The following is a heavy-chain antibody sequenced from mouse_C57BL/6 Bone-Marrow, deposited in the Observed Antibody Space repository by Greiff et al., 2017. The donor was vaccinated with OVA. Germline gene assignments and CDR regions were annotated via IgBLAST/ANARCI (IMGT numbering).Heavy chain of an antibody. Sequence: QVQLQQSGAELVRPGASVTLSCKASGYTFTDYEMHWVKQTPVHGLEWIGAIDPETGGTAYNQKFKGKAILTADKSSSTAYLELRSLTSEDSAVYDCTRSRVEKNGYYPFDDWGQGTTLTVSS. J-gene: IGHJ2*01. CDR3: TRSRVEKNGYYPFDD. D-gene: IGHD2-3*01. CDR2: IDPETGGT. CDR1: GYTFTDYE. V-gene: IGHV1-15*01.